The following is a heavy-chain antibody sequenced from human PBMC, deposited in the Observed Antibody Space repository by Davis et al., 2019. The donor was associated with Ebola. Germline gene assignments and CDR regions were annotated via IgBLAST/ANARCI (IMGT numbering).Heavy chain of an antibody. J-gene: IGHJ3*02. Sequence: KVSCKASGYKFSDYWIGWVRQEPGKGLEWMGIIFPGDSDIRYSPSFQGQVTIPADKSISTVYLQWSSLKASDTAMYFCAKGRGPYRRGDAFDIWGRGTTVTVSS. V-gene: IGHV5-51*01. CDR2: IFPGDSDI. CDR1: GYKFSDYW. D-gene: IGHD1-26*01. CDR3: AKGRGPYRRGDAFDI.